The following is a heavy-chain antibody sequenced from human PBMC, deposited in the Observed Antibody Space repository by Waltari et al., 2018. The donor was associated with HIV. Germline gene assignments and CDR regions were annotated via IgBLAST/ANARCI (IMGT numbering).Heavy chain of an antibody. D-gene: IGHD6-13*01. CDR1: GFPFSHYG. Sequence: EVQVLESGGALVQPGGSLRLSCEASGFPFSHYGMSWVGQAPGKGLEWVSTISGSGGSTYYADSVKGRFTVSRDNSKNTLYLQMNSLRAEDTAVYFCVKEHQYSHSWYSYYGMDVWGQGTTVTVSS. CDR3: VKEHQYSHSWYSYYGMDV. CDR2: ISGSGGST. J-gene: IGHJ6*02. V-gene: IGHV3-23*01.